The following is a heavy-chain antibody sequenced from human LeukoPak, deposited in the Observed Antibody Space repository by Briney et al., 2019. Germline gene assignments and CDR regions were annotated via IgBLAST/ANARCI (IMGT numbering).Heavy chain of an antibody. CDR1: GYTFTSYG. CDR2: ISAYNGNT. J-gene: IGHJ5*02. D-gene: IGHD2-15*01. CDR3: ARSGYCSGGSCYSDWFDP. Sequence: ASVKVSCKASGYTFTSYGISRVRQAPGQGLEWMGWISAYNGNTNYAQKLQGRVTMTTDTSTSTAYMELRSLRSDDTAVYYCARSGYCSGGSCYSDWFDPWGQGTLVTVSS. V-gene: IGHV1-18*01.